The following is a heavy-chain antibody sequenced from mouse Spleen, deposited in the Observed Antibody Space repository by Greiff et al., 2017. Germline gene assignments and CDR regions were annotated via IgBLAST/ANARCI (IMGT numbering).Heavy chain of an antibody. V-gene: IGHV2-6*02. CDR3: ARNEGNYDFYYAMDY. CDR1: GFSLTSYG. CDR2: IWSDGST. D-gene: IGHD2-1*01. J-gene: IGHJ4*01. Sequence: VKVVESGPGLVAPSQSLSITCTVSGFSLTSYGVHWVRQPPGKGLEWLVVIWSDGSTTYNSALKSRLSISKDNSKSQVFLKMNSLQTDDTAMYYCARNEGNYDFYYAMDYWGQGTSVTVSS.